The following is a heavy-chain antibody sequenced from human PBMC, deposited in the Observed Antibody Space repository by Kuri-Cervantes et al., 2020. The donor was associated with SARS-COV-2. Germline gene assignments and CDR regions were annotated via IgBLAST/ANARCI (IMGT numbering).Heavy chain of an antibody. Sequence: ASVKVSCKASGYTFTSYAMHWVRQAPGQRLEWMGWINAGNGNTKYSQKFQGRVTITRDTSASTAYMELSSLRSEDTAVYYCARSYFYDSSGYVMDYWGQGTLVTVSS. CDR2: INAGNGNT. CDR3: ARSYFYDSSGYVMDY. V-gene: IGHV1-3*01. CDR1: GYTFTSYA. J-gene: IGHJ4*02. D-gene: IGHD3-22*01.